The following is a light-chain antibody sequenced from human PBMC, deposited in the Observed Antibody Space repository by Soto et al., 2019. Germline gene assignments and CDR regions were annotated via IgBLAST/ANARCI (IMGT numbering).Light chain of an antibody. V-gene: IGKV1-39*01. J-gene: IGKJ5*01. CDR3: QQSYSTLSIT. CDR1: ESISRH. Sequence: DIQMTQSPSSLSASVGDRVTITCRASESISRHLNWYQQKPGKAPNLLIYAASSLQNGVPSRFSGGGSGTDFTLNISNLQPEDVSTYYCQQSYSTLSITCGQGTRLEIK. CDR2: AAS.